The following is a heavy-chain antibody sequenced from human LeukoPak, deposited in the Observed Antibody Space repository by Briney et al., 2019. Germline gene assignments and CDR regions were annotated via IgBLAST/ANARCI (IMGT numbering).Heavy chain of an antibody. CDR1: GGSFSGYY. CDR3: ARVSSSWSGTFDY. Sequence: SETLSLTCAVYGGSFSGYYWSWIRQPPGKGLEWIGEINHSGSTNYNPSLKSRVTISVDTSKNQFSLKLSSVTAADTAVYYRARVSSSWSGTFDYWGQGTLVTVSS. CDR2: INHSGST. V-gene: IGHV4-34*01. D-gene: IGHD6-13*01. J-gene: IGHJ4*02.